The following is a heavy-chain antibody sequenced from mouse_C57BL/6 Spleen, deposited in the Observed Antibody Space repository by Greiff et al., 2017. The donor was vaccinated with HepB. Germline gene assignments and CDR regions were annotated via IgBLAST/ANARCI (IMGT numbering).Heavy chain of an antibody. CDR2: INPGSGGT. V-gene: IGHV1-54*01. CDR1: GYAFTNYL. D-gene: IGHD2-1*01. J-gene: IGHJ2*01. Sequence: VQLQQSGAELVRPGTSVKVSCKASGYAFTNYLIEWVKQRPGQGLEWIGVINPGSGGTNYNEKFKGKATLTVDKSSSTAYMQLSSLTSEDSAVYYCAGYGTDFDYWGQGTTLTVSS. CDR3: AGYGTDFDY.